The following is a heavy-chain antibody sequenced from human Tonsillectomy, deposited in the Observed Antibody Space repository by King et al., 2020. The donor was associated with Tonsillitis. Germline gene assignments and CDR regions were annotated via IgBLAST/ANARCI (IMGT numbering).Heavy chain of an antibody. Sequence: QLQESGPGLVKPSETLSLSCTVSGGSISGYYWSWIRKPPGKALEWIGHIYYSGSTNYSPSLKSRVTISLETSKNQFSLKLNSVTAADTAVYYCARDDSSCWSFGAFDIWGQGTMVTVSS. J-gene: IGHJ3*02. CDR2: IYYSGST. D-gene: IGHD6-19*01. CDR1: GGSISGYY. V-gene: IGHV4-59*01. CDR3: ARDDSSCWSFGAFDI.